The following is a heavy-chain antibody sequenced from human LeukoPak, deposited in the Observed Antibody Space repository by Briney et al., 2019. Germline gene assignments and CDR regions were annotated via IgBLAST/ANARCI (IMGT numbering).Heavy chain of an antibody. V-gene: IGHV3-30*18. D-gene: IGHD3/OR15-3a*01. CDR3: AKRTGWNFDY. Sequence: GGSLRLSCAASGFTFSSYGMHWVRQAPGEGLEWVAVISYDGSNKYYADSVKGRFTISRDNSKNTLYLQMNSLRAEDTAVYYCAKRTGWNFDYWGQGTLVTVSS. CDR1: GFTFSSYG. CDR2: ISYDGSNK. J-gene: IGHJ4*02.